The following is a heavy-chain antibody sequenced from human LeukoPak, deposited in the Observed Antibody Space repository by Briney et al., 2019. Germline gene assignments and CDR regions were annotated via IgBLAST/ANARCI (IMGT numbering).Heavy chain of an antibody. V-gene: IGHV3-33*01. CDR2: IWYDGINN. J-gene: IGHJ4*02. CDR3: ARDYSRNSFDY. Sequence: GRSLRLSCAASGFTFSNYDMHWVRQAPGKGLEWVAVIWYDGINNYCADSVKGRFSISRDNSKNALYLQMNSLSAEDTAVYFCARDYSRNSFDYWGQGTLVTVSS. CDR1: GFTFSNYD. D-gene: IGHD6-13*01.